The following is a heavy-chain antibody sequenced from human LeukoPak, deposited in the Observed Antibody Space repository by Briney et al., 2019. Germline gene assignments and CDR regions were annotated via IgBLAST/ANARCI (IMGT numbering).Heavy chain of an antibody. CDR3: ARGAPGY. J-gene: IGHJ4*02. V-gene: IGHV4-34*12. CDR2: IIHSGST. Sequence: SETLSLTCAVYGGSFSSYPWTWIRQPPGKGLEWIGQIIHSGSTKYNPSLSGRVTMSVDTSKNQFSLKLTSVTAADTAVYYCARGAPGYWGQGTLVTVSS. D-gene: IGHD4/OR15-4a*01. CDR1: GGSFSSYP.